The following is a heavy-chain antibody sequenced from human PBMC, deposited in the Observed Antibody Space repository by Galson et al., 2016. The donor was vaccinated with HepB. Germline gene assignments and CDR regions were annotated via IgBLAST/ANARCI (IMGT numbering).Heavy chain of an antibody. CDR2: IYPGDSGT. J-gene: IGHJ4*02. CDR1: GYNFASYW. V-gene: IGHV5-51*01. CDR3: ARPYSSGQYFAY. Sequence: QSGAEVKKPGESLKISCEASGYNFASYWIGWVRQVPGKGLEWMGIIYPGDSGTRYSPAFQGQVTISADKSISTAYLQWSSLKASDTAMYYCARPYSSGQYFAYWGQGALVTVSS. D-gene: IGHD6-19*01.